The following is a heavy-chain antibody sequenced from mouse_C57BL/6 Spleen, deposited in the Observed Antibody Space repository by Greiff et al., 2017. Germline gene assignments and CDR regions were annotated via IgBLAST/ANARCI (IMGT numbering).Heavy chain of an antibody. Sequence: EVQRVESGGGLVKPGGSLKLSCAASGFTFSSYAMSWVRQTPEKRLEWVATISDGGSYTYYPDNVKGRFTISRDNAKNNLYLQMSHLKSEDTAMYYCARDDGSGDYWGQGTTLTVSS. D-gene: IGHD1-1*01. CDR3: ARDDGSGDY. CDR2: ISDGGSYT. J-gene: IGHJ2*01. CDR1: GFTFSSYA. V-gene: IGHV5-4*01.